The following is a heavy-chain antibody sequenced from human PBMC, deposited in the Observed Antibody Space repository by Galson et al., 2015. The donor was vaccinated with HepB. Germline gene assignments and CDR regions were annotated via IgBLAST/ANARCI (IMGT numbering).Heavy chain of an antibody. J-gene: IGHJ5*02. D-gene: IGHD3-10*01. CDR3: ARLGSYGSGSPLFDP. CDR1: GGSISSYY. Sequence: ETLSLTCTVSGGSISSYYWSWIRQPPGKGLEWIGYIYYSGSTNYNPSLKSRVTISVDTSKNQFSLKLSSVTAADTAVYYCARLGSYGSGSPLFDPWGQGTLVTVSS. V-gene: IGHV4-59*08. CDR2: IYYSGST.